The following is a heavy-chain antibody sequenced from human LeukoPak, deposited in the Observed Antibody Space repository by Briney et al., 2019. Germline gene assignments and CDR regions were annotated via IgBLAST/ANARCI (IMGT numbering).Heavy chain of an antibody. Sequence: GGSLRLSCAASGFTFSSYEMNWVRQAPGKGLEWVSYISSSGSTIYYADSVKGRFTISRDNAKNSLYLQMNSLRAEDTAVYYCAKNYDFWSGYYISFDYWGQGTLVTVSS. CDR1: GFTFSSYE. J-gene: IGHJ4*02. D-gene: IGHD3-3*01. V-gene: IGHV3-48*03. CDR3: AKNYDFWSGYYISFDY. CDR2: ISSSGSTI.